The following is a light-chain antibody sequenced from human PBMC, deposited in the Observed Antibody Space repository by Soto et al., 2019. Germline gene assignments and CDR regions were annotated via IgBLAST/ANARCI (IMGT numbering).Light chain of an antibody. J-gene: IGKJ1*01. V-gene: IGKV4-1*01. CDR2: WAT. CDR3: QEYHTTPLT. CDR1: ESVFYTFTNRNY. Sequence: DIVMTQSPDSLAVSLGERATINCKSSESVFYTFTNRNYLAWYQLKPGQPPKLLISWATTRYAGVPDRSSGSGSRTDLTLTISSLQAEDGAVYCCQEYHTTPLTFGQGTKVEV.